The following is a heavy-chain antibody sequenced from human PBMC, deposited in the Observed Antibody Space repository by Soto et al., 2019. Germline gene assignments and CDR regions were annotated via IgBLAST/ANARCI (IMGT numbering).Heavy chain of an antibody. V-gene: IGHV3-48*03. CDR2: ISSSGSTI. J-gene: IGHJ3*02. CDR1: GFTLSSYE. D-gene: IGHD6-6*01. Sequence: GGSLRLSCAASGFTLSSYEMNWVRQAPGKGLEWVSYISSSGSTIYYADSVKGRFTISRDNAKNSLYLQMNSLRAEDTAVYYCARPFEYSSSLAAFDSWGQGTMVTVSS. CDR3: ARPFEYSSSLAAFDS.